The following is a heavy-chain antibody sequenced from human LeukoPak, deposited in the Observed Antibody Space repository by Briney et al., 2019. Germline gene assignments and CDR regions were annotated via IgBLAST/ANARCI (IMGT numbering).Heavy chain of an antibody. J-gene: IGHJ4*02. D-gene: IGHD5-18*01. CDR3: ARDQRGFSYSKYYFDY. Sequence: GGSLRLSCAASGFNFSSYGMHWVCQAPGKGLEWVAVIWYDGTNKYYADSVKGRFTISRDNSKNTLYLQMNSLRAEDTAVYYCARDQRGFSYSKYYFDYWGQGTLVTVSS. V-gene: IGHV3-33*01. CDR2: IWYDGTNK. CDR1: GFNFSSYG.